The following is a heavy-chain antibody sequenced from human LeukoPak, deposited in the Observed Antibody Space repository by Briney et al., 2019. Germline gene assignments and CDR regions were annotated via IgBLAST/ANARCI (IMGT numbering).Heavy chain of an antibody. CDR3: ARDRSIAAAGTSWFDP. Sequence: PSETLSLTCTVSGGSISSYYWSWIRQPAGKGLEWIGRVYTSGSTNYNPSLKSRVTMSVDTSKNQFSLKLSSVTAADTAVYYCARDRSIAAAGTSWFDPWGQGTLVTVSS. V-gene: IGHV4-4*07. CDR1: GGSISSYY. J-gene: IGHJ5*02. CDR2: VYTSGST. D-gene: IGHD6-13*01.